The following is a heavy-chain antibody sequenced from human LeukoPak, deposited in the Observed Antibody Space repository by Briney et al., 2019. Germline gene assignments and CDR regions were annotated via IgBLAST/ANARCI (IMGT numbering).Heavy chain of an antibody. J-gene: IGHJ4*02. CDR2: ISGSDGSTI. CDR3: ASNPMINREPIDY. Sequence: GGSLRLSCAASGFTFSSYAMNWVRQAPGKGLEWVSAISGSDGSTIYYADSVKGRFTISRDNAKNSLYLQMNSLRAEDTAVYYCASNPMINREPIDYWGQGTLVTVSS. D-gene: IGHD3-22*01. V-gene: IGHV3-23*01. CDR1: GFTFSSYA.